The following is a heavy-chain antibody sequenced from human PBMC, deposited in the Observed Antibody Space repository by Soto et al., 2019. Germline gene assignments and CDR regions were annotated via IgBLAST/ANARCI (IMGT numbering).Heavy chain of an antibody. V-gene: IGHV1-24*01. J-gene: IGHJ5*02. D-gene: IGHD3-22*01. CDR2: FDPEEGDT. CDR1: GSSLTELS. CDR3: ATGHYYFDSSAYPYGYNWSDP. Sequence: ASAKVSCKVSGSSLTELSMHWVRQAPGKGLEWMGSFDPEEGDTIYAQKFQGRVTMTEDTYTDTAYMELSSLRSEDTAVYYCATGHYYFDSSAYPYGYNWSDPWGRGTLVTVSS.